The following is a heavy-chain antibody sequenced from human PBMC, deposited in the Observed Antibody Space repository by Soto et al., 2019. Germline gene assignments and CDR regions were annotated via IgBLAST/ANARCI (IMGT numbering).Heavy chain of an antibody. J-gene: IGHJ6*02. Sequence: GASVKVSCKASGGTFSSYAISWVRQAPGQGLEWMGGIIPIFGTANYAQKFQGRVTITADESTSTAYMELSSLRSEDTAVYYCARVGYDFWSGYYTYYYYYGMDVWGQGTTVTVSS. CDR2: IIPIFGTA. V-gene: IGHV1-69*13. CDR1: GGTFSSYA. D-gene: IGHD3-3*01. CDR3: ARVGYDFWSGYYTYYYYYGMDV.